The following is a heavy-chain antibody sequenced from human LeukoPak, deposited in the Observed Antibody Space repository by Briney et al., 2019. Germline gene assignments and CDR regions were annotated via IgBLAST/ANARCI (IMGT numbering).Heavy chain of an antibody. CDR2: ITWKSGNI. V-gene: IGHV3-9*01. J-gene: IGHJ4*02. D-gene: IGHD6-13*01. CDR1: GFTFDDYA. CDR3: VKSASAAPLYYFDY. Sequence: GGSLRLSCAASGFTFDDYAMHWVRQSPGKGLEWVSGITWKSGNIDYADSVKGRFTISRDNAKNSLYLQMNSLTPEDTALYYCVKSASAAPLYYFDYWGQGTLVTVSS.